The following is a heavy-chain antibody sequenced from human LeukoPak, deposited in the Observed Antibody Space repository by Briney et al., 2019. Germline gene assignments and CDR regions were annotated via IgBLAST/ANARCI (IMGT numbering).Heavy chain of an antibody. D-gene: IGHD3-3*01. V-gene: IGHV3-23*01. CDR1: GFTFSSYA. Sequence: PGGSLRLSCAASGFTFSSYAMSWVRQAPGKGLEWVSAISGSGGSTYYADSVKGRFTISRDNSKNTLYLQMNSLRAEDTAVYYCAKVLGVVISTYYFDYWGQGTLVTVSS. CDR3: AKVLGVVISTYYFDY. CDR2: ISGSGGST. J-gene: IGHJ4*02.